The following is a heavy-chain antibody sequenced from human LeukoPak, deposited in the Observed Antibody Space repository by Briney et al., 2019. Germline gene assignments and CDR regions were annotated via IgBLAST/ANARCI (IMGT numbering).Heavy chain of an antibody. D-gene: IGHD1-26*01. J-gene: IGHJ4*02. CDR2: IWYDGSNK. Sequence: GGSLRLSCAASGFTFSSYGMHWVRQAPGKGLEWVAVIWYDGSNKYYADSVKGRFTISRDNSKNTLYLQMNSLRAEDTAVYYCARERAVGATTRAFDYWGQGTLVTVSS. CDR3: ARERAVGATTRAFDY. CDR1: GFTFSSYG. V-gene: IGHV3-33*01.